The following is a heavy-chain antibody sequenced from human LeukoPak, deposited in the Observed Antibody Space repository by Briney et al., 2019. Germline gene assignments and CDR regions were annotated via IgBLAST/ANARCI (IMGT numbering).Heavy chain of an antibody. J-gene: IGHJ6*03. CDR3: AGRTLDDFWSGAYYMDV. D-gene: IGHD3-3*01. CDR1: GYTFTSYG. Sequence: ASVKVSCKASGYTFTSYGISWVRQAPGQGLEWMGWISAYNGNTNYAQKLQGRVTITTDESTSTAYMELSSLRSEDTAVYYCAGRTLDDFWSGAYYMDVWGKGTTVTVSS. V-gene: IGHV1-18*01. CDR2: ISAYNGNT.